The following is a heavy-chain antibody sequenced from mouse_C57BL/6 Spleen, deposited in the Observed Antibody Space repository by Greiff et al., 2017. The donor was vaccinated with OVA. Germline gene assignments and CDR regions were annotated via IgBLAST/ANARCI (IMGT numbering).Heavy chain of an antibody. D-gene: IGHD1-1*01. V-gene: IGHV1-72*01. CDR3: AREWYGSSYSFDY. CDR1: GYTFTSYW. J-gene: IGHJ2*01. Sequence: QVQLQQSGAELVKPGASVKLSCKASGYTFTSYWMHWVKQRPGRGLEWIGRIDPNSGGTKYNEKFKSKATLTVDKHSSKAYMQRSSLTSYDSAVYYCAREWYGSSYSFDYWGQGTTLTVSS. CDR2: IDPNSGGT.